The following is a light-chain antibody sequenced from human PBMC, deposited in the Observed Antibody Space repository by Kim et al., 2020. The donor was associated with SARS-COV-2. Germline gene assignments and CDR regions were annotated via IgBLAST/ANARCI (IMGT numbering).Light chain of an antibody. CDR2: KVS. CDR1: KSLVYSGRNTY. V-gene: IGKV2-30*01. Sequence: APLSCRSGKSLVYSGRNTYVPWLQQGPRLSPRRIIYKVSHRDSGVPDRFSGSGSRTDFTLTINRVEAEDVAVYYCMQVTLWPYSFGLGTKLEI. J-gene: IGKJ2*03. CDR3: MQVTLWPYS.